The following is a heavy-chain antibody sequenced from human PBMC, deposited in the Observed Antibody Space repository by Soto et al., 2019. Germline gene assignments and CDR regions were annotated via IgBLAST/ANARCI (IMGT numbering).Heavy chain of an antibody. CDR3: AKLRTGDDAFDI. D-gene: IGHD3-16*01. V-gene: IGHV3-30*18. CDR2: ISYDGSNK. J-gene: IGHJ3*02. CDR1: GFTFSSYG. Sequence: HPGGSLRLSCAASGFTFSSYGMHWVRQAPGKGLEWVAVISYDGSNKYYADSVKGRFTISRDNSKNTLYLQMNSLRAEDTAVYYCAKLRTGDDAFDIWGQGTMVTVSS.